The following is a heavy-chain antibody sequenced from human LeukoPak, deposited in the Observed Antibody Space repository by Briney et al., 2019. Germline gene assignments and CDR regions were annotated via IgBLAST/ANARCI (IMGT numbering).Heavy chain of an antibody. CDR3: APPEPVNYYDSSN. Sequence: SGTLSLTCAVYGGSFSGYYWSWIRQPPGKGLEWIGEINHSGSTNYNPSLKSRVTISVDTSKNQFSLKLSSVTAADTAVYYCAPPEPVNYYDSSNWGQGTLVTVSS. J-gene: IGHJ4*02. CDR2: INHSGST. CDR1: GGSFSGYY. D-gene: IGHD3-22*01. V-gene: IGHV4-34*01.